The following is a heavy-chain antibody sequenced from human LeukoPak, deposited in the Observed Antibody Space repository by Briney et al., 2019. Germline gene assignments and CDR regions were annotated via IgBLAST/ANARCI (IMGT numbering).Heavy chain of an antibody. V-gene: IGHV4-34*01. J-gene: IGHJ4*02. CDR1: GGSFSGYY. Sequence: SETLSLTCAVYGGSFSGYYWSWIRQPPGKGLEWIGEINHSGSTNYNPSLKSRVTISVDTSKNQFSLKLSSVTAADTAVYYCARAGERLDYVWGSYRFDYWGQGTLVIVSS. CDR3: ARAGERLDYVWGSYRFDY. CDR2: INHSGST. D-gene: IGHD3-16*02.